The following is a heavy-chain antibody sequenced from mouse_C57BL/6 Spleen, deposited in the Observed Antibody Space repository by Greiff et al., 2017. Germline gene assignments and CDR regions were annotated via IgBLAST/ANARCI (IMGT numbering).Heavy chain of an antibody. CDR3: ARGATVVATGGYIDV. CDR2: IHPNSGST. CDR1: GYTFTSYW. D-gene: IGHD1-1*01. Sequence: VQLQQPGAELVKPGASVKLSCKASGYTFTSYWMYWVKQRPGQGLEWIGMIHPNSGSTNYNEKFKSKATLTVDKSSSTAYMQRSSLTSEDSAVYHCARGATVVATGGYIDVCGTGSTVTVSS. J-gene: IGHJ1*03. V-gene: IGHV1-64*01.